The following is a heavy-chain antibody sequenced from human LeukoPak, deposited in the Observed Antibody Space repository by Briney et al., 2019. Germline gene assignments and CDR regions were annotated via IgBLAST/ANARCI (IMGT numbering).Heavy chain of an antibody. Sequence: PGGSLRLSCAASGLTFSSNAMSWVRQAPGKGLEWVSAISGSGGSTYYADSVKGRFTISRDNSKNTLYLQMNSLRAEDTAVYYCARDGAYSYGYGFDYWGQGTLVTVSS. V-gene: IGHV3-23*01. J-gene: IGHJ4*02. CDR2: ISGSGGST. D-gene: IGHD5-18*01. CDR3: ARDGAYSYGYGFDY. CDR1: GLTFSSNA.